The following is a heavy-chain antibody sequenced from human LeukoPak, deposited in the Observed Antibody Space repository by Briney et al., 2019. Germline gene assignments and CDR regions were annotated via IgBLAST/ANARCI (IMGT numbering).Heavy chain of an antibody. Sequence: RTGGSLRLSCAASGFTFGDYALSWVRQAPGKGLEWVSGINWNGSSTGYADSVKGRFTISRDNAKNSLYLQINSLRAEDTAFYYCVREKEKIAVRPYYFDFWGQGTLVTVSS. CDR3: VREKEKIAVRPYYFDF. V-gene: IGHV3-20*04. CDR2: INWNGSST. J-gene: IGHJ4*02. CDR1: GFTFGDYA. D-gene: IGHD3-10*01.